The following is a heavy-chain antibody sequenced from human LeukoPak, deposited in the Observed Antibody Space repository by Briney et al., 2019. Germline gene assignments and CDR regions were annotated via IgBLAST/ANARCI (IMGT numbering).Heavy chain of an antibody. CDR3: ARDVRLFGDRGAFDI. CDR2: IYYSGST. CDR1: GGSISSSSYY. D-gene: IGHD2-21*01. Sequence: SETLSLTCTVSGGSISSSSYYWGWIRQPPGKGLEWIGSIYYSGSTYYNPSLKSRVTISVDTSKNQFSLKLSSVTAADTAVYYCARDVRLFGDRGAFDIWGQGTMVTVSS. V-gene: IGHV4-39*07. J-gene: IGHJ3*02.